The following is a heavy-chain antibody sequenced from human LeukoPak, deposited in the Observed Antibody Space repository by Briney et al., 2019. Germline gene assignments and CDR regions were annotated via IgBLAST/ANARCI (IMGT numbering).Heavy chain of an antibody. D-gene: IGHD4-17*01. V-gene: IGHV3-23*01. CDR2: ISGSGGST. CDR1: GFTFSSYA. Sequence: GGSLRLSCAASGFTFSSYAMSWVRQAPGKGLEWVSAISGSGGSTYYADSVKGRFTISRDNAKNTLYLQMNSLRAEDTAVYYCAKDRSRYGDRYYFDYWGQGTLVTVSS. J-gene: IGHJ4*02. CDR3: AKDRSRYGDRYYFDY.